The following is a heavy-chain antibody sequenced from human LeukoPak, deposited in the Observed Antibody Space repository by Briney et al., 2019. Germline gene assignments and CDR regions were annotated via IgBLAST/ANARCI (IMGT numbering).Heavy chain of an antibody. CDR1: GGTFSSYA. J-gene: IGHJ4*02. CDR2: IIPIFGTA. CDR3: ATLFGDQDIVVVPAARGYFDY. V-gene: IGHV1-69*13. Sequence: GASVRVSCKASGGTFSSYAISWVRQAPGQGLEWMGGIIPIFGTANYAQKFQGRVTITADESTSTAYMELSSLRSEDTAVYYCATLFGDQDIVVVPAARGYFDYWGQGTLVTVSS. D-gene: IGHD2-2*01.